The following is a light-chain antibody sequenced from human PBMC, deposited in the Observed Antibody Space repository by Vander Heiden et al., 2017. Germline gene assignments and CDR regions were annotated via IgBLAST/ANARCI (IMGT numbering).Light chain of an antibody. CDR2: GAS. J-gene: IGKJ1*01. CDR1: QSVSSSY. Sequence: EIVFTQSPGTLSLSPGARATLSCRASQSVSSSYLAWYQQKPGQAPRLLIYGASSRATGIPDRFSGSGSGTDFTLTISRLEPEDFAVYYCQQYGRTFGQGTKVEIK. CDR3: QQYGRT. V-gene: IGKV3-20*01.